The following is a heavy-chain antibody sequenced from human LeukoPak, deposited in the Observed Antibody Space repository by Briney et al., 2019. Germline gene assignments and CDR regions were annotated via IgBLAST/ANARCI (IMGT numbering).Heavy chain of an antibody. Sequence: SETLSLTCTVSGGSISSSSYYWGWIRQPPGKGLEWIGSIYYSGSTYYNPSLKSRVTISVDTSKNQFSLKLSSVTAADTAVYYCARHYIVEMATIDYWGQGTLVTVSS. CDR1: GGSISSSSYY. D-gene: IGHD5-24*01. CDR3: ARHYIVEMATIDY. J-gene: IGHJ4*02. CDR2: IYYSGST. V-gene: IGHV4-39*01.